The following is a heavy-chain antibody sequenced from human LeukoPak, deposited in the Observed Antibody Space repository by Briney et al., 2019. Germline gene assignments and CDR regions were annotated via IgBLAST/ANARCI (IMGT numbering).Heavy chain of an antibody. D-gene: IGHD3-10*02. CDR3: ARSDNYVWFDP. Sequence: SETLSLTCALSGGSISSSDWWSWVRQPPGKGLEWIGEVYHSGSTKHNSSLMSRVTMSVDKSKNQFSLRLSSVTAADTAVYYWARSDNYVWFDPWGQGTLVTGSS. CDR2: VYHSGST. CDR1: GGSISSSDW. J-gene: IGHJ5*02. V-gene: IGHV4-4*02.